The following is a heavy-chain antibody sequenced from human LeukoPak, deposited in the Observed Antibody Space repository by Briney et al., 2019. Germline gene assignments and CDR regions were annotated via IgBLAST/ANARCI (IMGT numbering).Heavy chain of an antibody. CDR1: GGSFSGYY. J-gene: IGHJ4*02. V-gene: IGHV4-34*01. CDR2: INHSGST. CDR3: ASLSMIVVPEYYFDY. D-gene: IGHD3-22*01. Sequence: PSETLSLTCAVYGGSFSGYYWSWIRQPPGKGLEWIGEINHSGSTNYNPSLKGRVTISVDTSKNHFSLKLSSVTAADTAVYYCASLSMIVVPEYYFDYWGQGTLVTVSS.